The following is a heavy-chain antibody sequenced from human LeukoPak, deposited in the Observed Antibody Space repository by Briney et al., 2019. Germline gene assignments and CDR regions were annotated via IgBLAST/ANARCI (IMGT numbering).Heavy chain of an antibody. D-gene: IGHD6-13*01. CDR2: ISGSGGST. J-gene: IGHJ4*02. CDR1: GFTFSSYA. CDR3: AKVPRSLPRGYSSSGSLTPHFDY. Sequence: PGGSLRLSCAASGFTFSSYAMSWVRQAPGKGLEWVSAISGSGGSTYCADSVKGRFTISRDNSKNTLYLQMNSLRAEDTAVYYCAKVPRSLPRGYSSSGSLTPHFDYWGQGTLVTVSS. V-gene: IGHV3-23*01.